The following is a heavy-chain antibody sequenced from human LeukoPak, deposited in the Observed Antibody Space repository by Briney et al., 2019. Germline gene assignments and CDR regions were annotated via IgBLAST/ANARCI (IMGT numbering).Heavy chain of an antibody. CDR1: GFTFSSYG. D-gene: IGHD6-19*01. J-gene: IGHJ5*02. V-gene: IGHV3-30*02. CDR3: AKKSKQWLVPWFDP. CDR2: IRYDGSNK. Sequence: GGSLRLSCAASGFTFSSYGMHWVRQAPGKGLEWVAFIRYDGSNKYYADSVKGRFTISRDNSKNTLYLQMNSLRAEDTAVYYCAKKSKQWLVPWFDPWGQGTLVTVSS.